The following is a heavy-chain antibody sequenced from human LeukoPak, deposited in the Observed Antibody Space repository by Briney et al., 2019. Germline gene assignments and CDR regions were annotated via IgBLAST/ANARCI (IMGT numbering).Heavy chain of an antibody. CDR3: ARLFPYYYDTSGYWLDY. D-gene: IGHD3-22*01. CDR1: GFTFSSYE. J-gene: IGHJ4*02. V-gene: IGHV3-48*03. CDR2: ISSSGSTI. Sequence: GGSLRLSCAASGFTFSSYEMNWVRQAPGKGLEWVSYISSSGSTIYYADSVKGRFTISRDNSKNTLFLRMNSLRAEDTAVYYCARLFPYYYDTSGYWLDYWGQGTLVTVSS.